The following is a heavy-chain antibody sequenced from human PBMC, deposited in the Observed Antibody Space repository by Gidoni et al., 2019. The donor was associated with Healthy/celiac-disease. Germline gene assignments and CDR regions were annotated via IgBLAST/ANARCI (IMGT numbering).Heavy chain of an antibody. V-gene: IGHV4-31*03. D-gene: IGHD3-10*01. Sequence: QVQLQESGPGLVKPSQTLSLTCTVSGGSISSGGYYWSLIRQNPGKGLEWIGYIYYSGSTYYNPSLKIRFTISVDTSKNQFSLKLSSVTAADTSVYYCARGPLGFGESIPNFDYWGQGTLVTVSS. CDR2: IYYSGST. CDR3: ARGPLGFGESIPNFDY. CDR1: GGSISSGGYY. J-gene: IGHJ4*02.